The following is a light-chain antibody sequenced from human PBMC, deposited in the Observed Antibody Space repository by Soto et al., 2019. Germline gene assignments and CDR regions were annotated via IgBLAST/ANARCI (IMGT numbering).Light chain of an antibody. CDR1: QSVLYSSNNKNY. CDR2: WAS. Sequence: DIVLTQSPDSLAVSLGERATFNCKSSQSVLYSSNNKNYLAWYQQKPGRPPKLVIYWASTRESGVPDRFSGSGSGTDFTLTISSLQAEDVAVYYCQQYYTTPLTFGPGTKVEIK. CDR3: QQYYTTPLT. V-gene: IGKV4-1*01. J-gene: IGKJ3*01.